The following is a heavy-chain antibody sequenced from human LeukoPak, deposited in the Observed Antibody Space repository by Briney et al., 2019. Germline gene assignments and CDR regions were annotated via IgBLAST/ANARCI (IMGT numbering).Heavy chain of an antibody. Sequence: ASVKVSCKASGGTFSSYSISWVRQAPGQGLEWMGGIIPIFGTTNYAQTFQGRVTITADKSTSTAYMELSSLRSEDTAVYYCARENSGYDYRNWFDPWGQGTLVTVSS. V-gene: IGHV1-69*06. CDR2: IIPIFGTT. CDR3: ARENSGYDYRNWFDP. J-gene: IGHJ5*02. CDR1: GGTFSSYS. D-gene: IGHD5-12*01.